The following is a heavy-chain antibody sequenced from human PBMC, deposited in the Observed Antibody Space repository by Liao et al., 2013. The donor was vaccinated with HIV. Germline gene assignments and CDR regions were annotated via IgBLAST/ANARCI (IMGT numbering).Heavy chain of an antibody. D-gene: IGHD3-22*01. J-gene: IGHJ6*03. V-gene: IGHV4-4*07. Sequence: QVQLQESGPGLVKPSTTLSLTCTVSGGSINNHYVNWIRQPAGKGRGVDRAVFIPVGVPVTIPPLKSRVSMSVATSENQFSLRLSSVTAADTAVYYCARGVSYAYDSVPPLYYYYYMDVWGERGPTVTV. CDR1: GGSINNHY. CDR3: ARGVSYAYDSVPPLYYYYYMDV. CDR2: FIPVGVP.